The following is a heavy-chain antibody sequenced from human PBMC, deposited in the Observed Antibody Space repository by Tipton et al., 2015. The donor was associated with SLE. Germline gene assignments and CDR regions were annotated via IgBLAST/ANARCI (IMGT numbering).Heavy chain of an antibody. CDR3: SAWFNY. CDR1: RFSLSSYW. J-gene: IGHJ4*02. V-gene: IGHV3-74*01. D-gene: IGHD3-10*01. Sequence: GSLRLSCAASRFSLSSYWMHWVRQAPGKGLVWVAHIKSDGSYTNYADSVKGRFTISKDSARNTLYLHMNSLRVEDSAVYYCSAWFNYWGQGTQVTVTS. CDR2: IKSDGSYT.